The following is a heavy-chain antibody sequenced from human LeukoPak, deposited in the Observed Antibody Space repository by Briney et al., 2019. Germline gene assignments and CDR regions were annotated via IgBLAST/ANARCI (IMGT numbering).Heavy chain of an antibody. CDR3: ARDSGSLDY. CDR2: IIPIFGTA. Sequence: ASVTVPCKASGYTFTTYGISWVRQAPGQGLEWMGGIIPIFGTANYAQKFQGRVTITADESTSTAYMELSSLRSEDTAAYYCARDSGSLDYWGQGTLVTVSS. CDR1: GYTFTTYG. D-gene: IGHD5-12*01. V-gene: IGHV1-69*13. J-gene: IGHJ4*02.